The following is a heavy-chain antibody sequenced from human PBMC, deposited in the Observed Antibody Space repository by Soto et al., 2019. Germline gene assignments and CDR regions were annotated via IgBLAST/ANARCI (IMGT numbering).Heavy chain of an antibody. CDR3: AKADSVDYGEFDY. J-gene: IGHJ4*02. V-gene: IGHV3-23*01. D-gene: IGHD4-17*01. CDR2: ISGSGGSR. CDR1: GFTFSNYD. Sequence: GGSLRLSCATSGFTFSNYDMNWVRQAPGKGLKWVSGISGSGGSRYYADSVKGRFTISRDNSKSTLYLQMNSLRAEDTAIYYCAKADSVDYGEFDYWGQGTLVTV.